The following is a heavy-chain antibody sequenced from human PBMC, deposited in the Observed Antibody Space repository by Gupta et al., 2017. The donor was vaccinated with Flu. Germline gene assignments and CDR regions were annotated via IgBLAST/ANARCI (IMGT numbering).Heavy chain of an antibody. CDR1: GFTFSGSY. CDR3: ATVTTGC. V-gene: IGHV3-74*03. Sequence: AASGFTFSGSYLQWVRQAPGKGLVWVSRINPEGSSTTYADSVKGRFTISRDNAKNTLYLQMNSLGADDTAVYYCATVTTGCWGQGTLVTVSS. CDR2: INPEGSST. D-gene: IGHD4-17*01. J-gene: IGHJ4*02.